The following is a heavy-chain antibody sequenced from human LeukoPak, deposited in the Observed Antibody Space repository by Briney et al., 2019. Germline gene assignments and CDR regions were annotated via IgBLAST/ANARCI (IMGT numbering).Heavy chain of an antibody. Sequence: SETLSLTCTVSGGSISSSSDYWDWIRQPPGKGLEWIGSISYSGSTYYNPSLKSRVTISVDTSKNQFSLKLSSVTAADTAVYYCARHADYYDRSGPRLINAFDMWGQGTMVTVSS. V-gene: IGHV4-39*01. CDR2: ISYSGST. CDR3: ARHADYYDRSGPRLINAFDM. D-gene: IGHD3-22*01. J-gene: IGHJ3*02. CDR1: GGSISSSSDY.